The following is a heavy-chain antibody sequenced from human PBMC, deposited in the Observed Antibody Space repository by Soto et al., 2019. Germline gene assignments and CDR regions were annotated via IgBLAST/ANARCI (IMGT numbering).Heavy chain of an antibody. J-gene: IGHJ6*02. Sequence: SETLSLTCTVSGGSISSSSYYWGWIRQPPGKGLEWIGSIYYSGSTYYNPSLKSRVTISVDTSKNQFSLKLSSVTAADTAVYYCARHKGYAYVWGSWGMDVWGQGTTVTVSS. CDR3: ARHKGYAYVWGSWGMDV. V-gene: IGHV4-39*01. D-gene: IGHD3-16*01. CDR1: GGSISSSSYY. CDR2: IYYSGST.